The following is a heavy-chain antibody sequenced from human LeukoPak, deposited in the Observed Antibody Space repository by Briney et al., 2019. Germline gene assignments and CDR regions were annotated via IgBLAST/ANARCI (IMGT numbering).Heavy chain of an antibody. CDR2: MNPNSGNT. CDR3: ARGRGQQLVGDWFDP. D-gene: IGHD6-13*01. J-gene: IGHJ5*02. Sequence: ASVKVSCKASGYTFTSYDINWVRQATGQGLEWMGWMNPNSGNTGYAQKFLGRVTMTRNTSISTAYMELSSLRSEDTAVYYCARGRGQQLVGDWFDPWGQGTLVTVSS. V-gene: IGHV1-8*01. CDR1: GYTFTSYD.